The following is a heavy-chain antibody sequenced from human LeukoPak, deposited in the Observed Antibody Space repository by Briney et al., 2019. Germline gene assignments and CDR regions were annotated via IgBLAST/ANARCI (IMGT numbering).Heavy chain of an antibody. J-gene: IGHJ5*02. Sequence: SGTLSLTCAVYGGSFTDFYWTWIRQSPGKGLEWIGEIDQSGTSRYNPSLKGRVTISRDTSKKQFSLKMRAVTAADTAIYYCARDEDGIIVAWGQGARVTVS. D-gene: IGHD1-26*01. V-gene: IGHV4-34*01. CDR2: IDQSGTS. CDR1: GGSFTDFY. CDR3: ARDEDGIIVA.